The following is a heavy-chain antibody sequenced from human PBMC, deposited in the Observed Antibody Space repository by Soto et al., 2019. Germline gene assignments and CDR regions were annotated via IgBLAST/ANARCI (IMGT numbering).Heavy chain of an antibody. V-gene: IGHV3-30*03. CDR2: ISYDGSNK. CDR1: GFPFSSYG. D-gene: IGHD3-10*01. J-gene: IGHJ4*02. CDR3: FGGQNHFDY. Sequence: QVQLVESGGGVVQPGRSLRLSCAASGFPFSSYGMHWVREAPGKGLEWVAVISYDGSNKYDADSVNGRFTISRDNSASTLYMEMSNMIPEPPALYYGFGGQNHFDYRGQGSQV.